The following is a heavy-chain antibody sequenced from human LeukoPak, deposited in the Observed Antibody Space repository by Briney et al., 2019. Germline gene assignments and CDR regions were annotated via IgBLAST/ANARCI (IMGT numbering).Heavy chain of an antibody. J-gene: IGHJ3*02. D-gene: IGHD3-3*01. Sequence: GASVKVSCKASGYTFTGYYIHWVRQAPGQGLEWMGWINPNSGGTNYAQKFQGRVTMTRDTSISTVYMELSRLRSDDTAVYYCARFRSKIQIRFLEWSLSLDIWGQGTMVTVSS. CDR1: GYTFTGYY. V-gene: IGHV1-2*02. CDR2: INPNSGGT. CDR3: ARFRSKIQIRFLEWSLSLDI.